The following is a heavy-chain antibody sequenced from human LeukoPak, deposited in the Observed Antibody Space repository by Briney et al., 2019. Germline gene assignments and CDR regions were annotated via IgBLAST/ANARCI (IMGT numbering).Heavy chain of an antibody. D-gene: IGHD2-21*02. J-gene: IGHJ4*02. Sequence: SETLSLTCNVSSGFISSYYWSWIRQPPGKGLEWIGYIYYSGSTSYNPSLKSRLTILVDTSKNQLSLKLSSVTAADTAVYYCARGRSDYYFDYWGQGTLVTVSS. CDR2: IYYSGST. CDR3: ARGRSDYYFDY. CDR1: SGFISSYY. V-gene: IGHV4-59*01.